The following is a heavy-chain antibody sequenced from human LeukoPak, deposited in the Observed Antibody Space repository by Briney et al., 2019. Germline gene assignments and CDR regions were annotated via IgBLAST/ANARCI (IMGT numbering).Heavy chain of an antibody. J-gene: IGHJ5*02. Sequence: SQTLSLTCAISGDSVSSNSVTWNWIRQSPSRGLEWLGRTYYRSTWYNDYAVSGRGRITVNPDTSKNQFSLHLNSVPPEDTAVYYCARRLTQYDCFDPWGQGILVTVSS. CDR1: GDSVSSNSVT. CDR3: ARRLTQYDCFDP. D-gene: IGHD2-2*01. CDR2: TYYRSTWYN. V-gene: IGHV6-1*01.